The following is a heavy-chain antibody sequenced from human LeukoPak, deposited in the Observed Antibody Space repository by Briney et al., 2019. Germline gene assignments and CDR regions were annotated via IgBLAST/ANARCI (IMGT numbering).Heavy chain of an antibody. CDR2: INHSGST. Sequence: SETLSLTCAVYGGSFSGYYWSWIRQPPGKGLEWIGEINHSGSTNYNPSLKSRVTISVDTSKHQFSLKLSSVTAADTAVYYCAREGRERDIVVVPAAGGFDYWGQGTLVTVSS. CDR1: GGSFSGYY. D-gene: IGHD2-2*01. V-gene: IGHV4-34*01. J-gene: IGHJ4*02. CDR3: AREGRERDIVVVPAAGGFDY.